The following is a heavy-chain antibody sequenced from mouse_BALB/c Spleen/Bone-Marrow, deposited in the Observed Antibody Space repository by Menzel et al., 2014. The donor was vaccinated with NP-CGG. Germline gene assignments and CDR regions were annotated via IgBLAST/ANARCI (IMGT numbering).Heavy chain of an antibody. CDR2: INPYNDGT. D-gene: IGHD2-2*01. CDR1: GYTFTSYV. CDR3: ARSLYGYDWYFDV. J-gene: IGHJ1*01. V-gene: IGHV1-14*01. Sequence: VQLQQSGPELVKPGASVKMSCKASGYTFTSYVIHWVKQKPGQGLEWIGNINPYNDGTKYNEKFKGKATLTSDKSSSTAYMERSSLTSEDSAVYYCARSLYGYDWYFDVWGAGTTVTVSS.